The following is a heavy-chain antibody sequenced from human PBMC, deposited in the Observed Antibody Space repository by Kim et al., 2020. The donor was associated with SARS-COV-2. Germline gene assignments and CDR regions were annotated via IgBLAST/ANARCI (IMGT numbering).Heavy chain of an antibody. CDR3: AREDIVGSWPFAY. V-gene: IGHV4-39*01. D-gene: IGHD2-15*01. J-gene: IGHJ4*02. Sequence: SNPPLKSLVTISVDTSKNQFSLKLSSVTAADTAVYYCAREDIVGSWPFAYWGQGTLVTVSS.